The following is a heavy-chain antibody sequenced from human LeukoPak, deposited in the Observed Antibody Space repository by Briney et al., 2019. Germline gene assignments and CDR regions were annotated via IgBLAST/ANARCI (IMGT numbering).Heavy chain of an antibody. D-gene: IGHD3-22*01. Sequence: PSETLSLTCTVSGGSISSYYWSWIRQPAGKGLEWIGRIYTSRSTDYNPSLKSRVTMSVDTSKNQFSLKLSSVTAADTAVYYCAREKGYYYDSSASRRAFDIWGQGTMVTVSS. CDR2: IYTSRST. V-gene: IGHV4-4*07. CDR1: GGSISSYY. CDR3: AREKGYYYDSSASRRAFDI. J-gene: IGHJ3*02.